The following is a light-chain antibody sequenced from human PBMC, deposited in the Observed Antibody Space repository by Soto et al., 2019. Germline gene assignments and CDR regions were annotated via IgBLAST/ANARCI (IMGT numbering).Light chain of an antibody. CDR3: HQYNTWPQT. J-gene: IGKJ1*01. CDR2: GAS. V-gene: IGKV3-15*01. Sequence: IVMTQSPATLSVSPGERATLSCRASQTISSNLAWYQQKPGQAPRLLIYGASTRATGIPASFSGTGSGTEFTLTISSLQSEDFAVYYCHQYNTWPQTFGQGTKVDIK. CDR1: QTISSN.